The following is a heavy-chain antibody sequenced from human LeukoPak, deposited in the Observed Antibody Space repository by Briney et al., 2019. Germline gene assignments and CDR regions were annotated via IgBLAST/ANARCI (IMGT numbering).Heavy chain of an antibody. Sequence: ASVKVSCKASGYTFTSYAIHWVRQAPGQRLEWMGWINAGNGNTKYSQKFQGRVTITRDTSASTAYMELSSLRSEDTAVYYCAREHRNPYSSGWYLGRRTGEKNNWFDPWGQGTLVTVSS. CDR2: INAGNGNT. CDR3: AREHRNPYSSGWYLGRRTGEKNNWFDP. D-gene: IGHD6-19*01. CDR1: GYTFTSYA. V-gene: IGHV1-3*01. J-gene: IGHJ5*02.